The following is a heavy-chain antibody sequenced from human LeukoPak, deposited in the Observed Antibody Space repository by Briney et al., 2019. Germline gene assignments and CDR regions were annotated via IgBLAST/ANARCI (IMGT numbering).Heavy chain of an antibody. D-gene: IGHD2-21*01. Sequence: GGSLRLSCAASGFTFSSYGMSWVRQAPGKGLEWVSVISGSGGSTSYADSVKGRFTISRDNSKNMLYLQMNSLRAEDTAVHYCARGRVNFDYWGQGTLVTVSS. CDR2: ISGSGGST. CDR3: ARGRVNFDY. V-gene: IGHV3-23*01. J-gene: IGHJ4*02. CDR1: GFTFSSYG.